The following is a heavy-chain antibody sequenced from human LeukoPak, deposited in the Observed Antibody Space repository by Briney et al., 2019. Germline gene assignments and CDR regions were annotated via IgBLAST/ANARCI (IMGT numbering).Heavy chain of an antibody. Sequence: SETLSLTCTVSTHSISSGYYWGWIRQPPGKGLEWIGSIHHSGNTYYNPSLKSRVTISVDTSKNQLSLKLSSVSAADTAVYYCARGPTPAPQYYFDYWGQGTLVTVSS. V-gene: IGHV4-38-2*02. J-gene: IGHJ4*02. CDR1: THSISSGYY. D-gene: IGHD2-15*01. CDR3: ARGPTPAPQYYFDY. CDR2: IHHSGNT.